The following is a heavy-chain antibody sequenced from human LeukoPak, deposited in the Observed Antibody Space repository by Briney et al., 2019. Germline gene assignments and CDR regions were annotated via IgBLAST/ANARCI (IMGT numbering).Heavy chain of an antibody. V-gene: IGHV3-33*01. CDR3: ASEQWLGY. Sequence: GGSLRLSCAASGFTFSSYGMHWVRQAPGKGLEGVAVIWYGGSNKYYADSVKGRFTISRDNSKNTLYLQMNSLRAEDTAVYYCASEQWLGYWGQGTLVTVSS. D-gene: IGHD6-19*01. J-gene: IGHJ4*02. CDR2: IWYGGSNK. CDR1: GFTFSSYG.